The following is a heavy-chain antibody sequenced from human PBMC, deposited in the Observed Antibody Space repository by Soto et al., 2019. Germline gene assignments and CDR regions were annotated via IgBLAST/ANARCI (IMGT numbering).Heavy chain of an antibody. Sequence: EVQLVESGGGLVQPGGSLRLSCAASGFTFSTYSMNWVRQAPGKGLEWVSYISSSSSTIYYADSVKGRFTISRDNAKNSPYRQMNSLRDEATAVYYCARRNGGGSSLLFDYWGQGTLVTVSS. V-gene: IGHV3-48*02. CDR3: ARRNGGGSSLLFDY. D-gene: IGHD1-26*01. J-gene: IGHJ4*02. CDR2: ISSSSSTI. CDR1: GFTFSTYS.